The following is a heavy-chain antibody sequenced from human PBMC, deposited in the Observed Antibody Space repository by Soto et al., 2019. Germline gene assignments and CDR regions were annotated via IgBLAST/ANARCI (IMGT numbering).Heavy chain of an antibody. CDR1: GGTFSGYY. Sequence: SETLSLTCAVYGGTFSGYYWSWIRKPPGKGLEWIGEINHSGSTNYNPSLKSRVTISVDTSKNQFSLKLSSVTAADTAVYYCAVGNYDILTGYYKQFDYWGQGTLVTVSS. J-gene: IGHJ4*02. D-gene: IGHD3-9*01. CDR3: AVGNYDILTGYYKQFDY. V-gene: IGHV4-34*08. CDR2: INHSGST.